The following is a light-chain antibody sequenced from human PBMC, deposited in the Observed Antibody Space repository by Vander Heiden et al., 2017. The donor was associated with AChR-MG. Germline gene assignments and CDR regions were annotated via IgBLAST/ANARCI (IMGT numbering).Light chain of an antibody. V-gene: IGKV3-11*01. Sequence: EIVLTQSPATLSVSPGERAALSCRASQSVDGFLAWYQQKPGQAPRLLIYDASTRATGIPARFSGSGYGKDFTLTISSREQEDYGVYYCQHHNNWPPRTFGQGTKLEIK. CDR3: QHHNNWPPRT. CDR1: QSVDGF. J-gene: IGKJ1*01. CDR2: DAS.